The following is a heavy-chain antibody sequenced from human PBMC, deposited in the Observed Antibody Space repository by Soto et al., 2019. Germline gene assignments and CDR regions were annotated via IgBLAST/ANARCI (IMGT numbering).Heavy chain of an antibody. D-gene: IGHD1-1*01. V-gene: IGHV4-59*01. CDR3: ARLPGGGDAYNYLGY. CDR2: IHYSGYI. J-gene: IGHJ4*02. Sequence: SETLSLTCTVSGASISNYYWNWIRQSPGKGLEWIAYIHYSGYINYNPSLKSRVTISVDMSKNQFSLKLSSVTAADTAVYYCARLPGGGDAYNYLGYWGQGTLVTVSS. CDR1: GASISNYY.